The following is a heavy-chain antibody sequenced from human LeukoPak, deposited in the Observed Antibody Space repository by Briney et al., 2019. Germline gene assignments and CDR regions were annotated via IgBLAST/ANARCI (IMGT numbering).Heavy chain of an antibody. Sequence: GGSLRLSCAASGFTFSSYWMHWVRQAPGKGLVWVSRINSDGSSTSYADSVKGRFTISRDNAKNTLYLQMNSLRAEGTAVYYCARDRIAAARGYYYGMDVWGQGTTVTVSS. CDR1: GFTFSSYW. CDR2: INSDGSST. J-gene: IGHJ6*02. CDR3: ARDRIAAARGYYYGMDV. V-gene: IGHV3-74*01. D-gene: IGHD6-13*01.